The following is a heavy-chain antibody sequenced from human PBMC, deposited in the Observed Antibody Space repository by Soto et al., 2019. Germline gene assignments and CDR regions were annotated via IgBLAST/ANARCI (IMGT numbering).Heavy chain of an antibody. V-gene: IGHV1-46*01. CDR3: ARGGSRDGYNFRYYYYYGMDV. CDR1: GYTFTSYY. Sequence: ASVKVSCKASGYTFTSYYMHWVRQASGQGLEWMGIINPSGGSTSYAQKFQGRVTMTRDTSTSTVYMELSSLRSEDTAVYYCARGGSRDGYNFRYYYYYGMDVWGQGTTVTVSS. D-gene: IGHD5-12*01. J-gene: IGHJ6*02. CDR2: INPSGGST.